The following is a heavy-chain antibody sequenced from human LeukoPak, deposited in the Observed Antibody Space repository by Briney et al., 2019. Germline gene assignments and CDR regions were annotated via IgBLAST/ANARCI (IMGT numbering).Heavy chain of an antibody. D-gene: IGHD3-3*01. V-gene: IGHV4-39*07. CDR2: IYYSGST. J-gene: IGHJ4*02. CDR1: GGSISSYY. CDR3: ARDLLGMESPFFDY. Sequence: SETLSLTCTVSGGSISSYYWGWIRQPPGKGLEWIGSIYYSGSTYYNPSLKSRVTISVDTSKNQFSLKLSSVTAADTAVYYCARDLLGMESPFFDYWGQGTLVTVSS.